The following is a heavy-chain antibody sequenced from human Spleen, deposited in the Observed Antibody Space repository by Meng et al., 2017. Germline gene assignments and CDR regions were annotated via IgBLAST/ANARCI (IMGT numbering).Heavy chain of an antibody. V-gene: IGHV3-7*01. CDR3: AREVSSSGWYGYYYYGMDV. D-gene: IGHD6-19*01. Sequence: GESLKISCAASGFTFRYYYMSGVRQAPGQGLEWVANIRQDGSEKHHVDSVKGRFTISRDNAKNSLYLQMNSLRAEDTAVYYCAREVSSSGWYGYYYYGMDVWGQGTTVTVSS. J-gene: IGHJ6*02. CDR1: GFTFRYYY. CDR2: IRQDGSEK.